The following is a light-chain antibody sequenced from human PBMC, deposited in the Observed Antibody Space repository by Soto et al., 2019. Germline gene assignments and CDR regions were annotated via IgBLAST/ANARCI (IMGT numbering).Light chain of an antibody. CDR1: QSINSW. V-gene: IGKV1-5*03. Sequence: DIQMTQSPSTLSASVGDRVTITCRASQSINSWLAWYQQKPGKAPKFLIYKASSLESGVPSRFSGSGSGTDFTLTISRLEPEDFAVYYCQQYGSSGTFGQGTKVDI. J-gene: IGKJ1*01. CDR2: KAS. CDR3: QQYGSSGT.